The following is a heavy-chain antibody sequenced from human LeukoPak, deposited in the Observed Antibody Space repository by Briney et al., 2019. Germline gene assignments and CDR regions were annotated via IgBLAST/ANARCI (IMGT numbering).Heavy chain of an antibody. V-gene: IGHV4-39*01. CDR3: ARHYYDSSGYRRDYYFDY. J-gene: IGHJ4*02. CDR1: GGSISSSGDY. CDR2: IYYSGTT. D-gene: IGHD3-22*01. Sequence: SETLSLTCTVSGGSISSSGDYWGWIRQPPGRGLEYIGSIYYSGTTYYNPSLKSRVSMSVDMSKNQFSLKLSSVTAADTAVYYCARHYYDSSGYRRDYYFDYWGQGTLVTVSS.